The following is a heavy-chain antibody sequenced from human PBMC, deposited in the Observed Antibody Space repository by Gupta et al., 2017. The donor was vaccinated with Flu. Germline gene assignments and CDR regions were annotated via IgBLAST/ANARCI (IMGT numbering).Heavy chain of an antibody. CDR3: VRDLPDRPYYFDY. V-gene: IGHV3-66*02. Sequence: GLAVSTNHMNWVRQAPGKGLEWVSLIYSDGNTCYTDSVKGRFTISRDNSKNTLYLQMNSLRVEDTAVYYCVRDLPDRPYYFDYWGQGTLVTVSS. CDR2: IYSDGNT. J-gene: IGHJ4*02. CDR1: GLAVSTNH.